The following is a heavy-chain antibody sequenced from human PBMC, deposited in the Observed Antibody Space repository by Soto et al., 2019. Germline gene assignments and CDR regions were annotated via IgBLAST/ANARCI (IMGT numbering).Heavy chain of an antibody. CDR2: IYYSGST. Sequence: SETLSLTCTVSGGSISSSSYYWGWIRQPPGKGLEWIGSIYYSGSTYYNPSLKSRVTISVDTSKNQFSLKLSSVTAADTAVYYCARSLFGYCSGGSCYLIYGMDVWGQGTTVTVSS. CDR1: GGSISSSSYY. J-gene: IGHJ6*02. V-gene: IGHV4-39*01. CDR3: ARSLFGYCSGGSCYLIYGMDV. D-gene: IGHD2-15*01.